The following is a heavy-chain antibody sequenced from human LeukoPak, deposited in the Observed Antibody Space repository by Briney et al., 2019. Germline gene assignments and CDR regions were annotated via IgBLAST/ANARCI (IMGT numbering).Heavy chain of an antibody. Sequence: GASVKVSCKASGYTFTGYYMHWVRQAPGQGLEWMGWINPNSGGTTYAQKFQGRVTMSRDTSISTVYMELSRLRSGDTAVYYCARLFDWLSLRFDYWGQGTLVTVSS. V-gene: IGHV1-2*02. CDR1: GYTFTGYY. CDR2: INPNSGGT. D-gene: IGHD3-9*01. CDR3: ARLFDWLSLRFDY. J-gene: IGHJ4*02.